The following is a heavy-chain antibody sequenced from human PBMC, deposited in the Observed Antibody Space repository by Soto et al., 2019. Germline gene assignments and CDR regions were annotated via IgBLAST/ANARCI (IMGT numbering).Heavy chain of an antibody. Sequence: QVQLQESGPGLGKPSETLSLTCTVPGGSRRSHYWSWVRQPPGKGLEWMGYIYYSGTNNYNPSLTGRVFLTVDTSRNQYSRKLASLTAADTAVYYCARHADCSSLSCSYVHYMDVWGKGTTVTVAS. CDR3: ARHADCSSLSCSYVHYMDV. CDR2: IYYSGTN. V-gene: IGHV4-59*08. J-gene: IGHJ6*03. CDR1: GGSRRSHY. D-gene: IGHD2-2*01.